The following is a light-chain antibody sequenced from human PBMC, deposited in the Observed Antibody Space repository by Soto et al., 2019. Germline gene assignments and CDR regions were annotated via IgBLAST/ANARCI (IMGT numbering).Light chain of an antibody. CDR3: QQYNNWPRT. J-gene: IGKJ1*01. CDR1: QSVSSN. CDR2: GAS. Sequence: EIVMTQSPATLSVSPGERATLSCRASQSVSSNLAWYQQKPGQAPRLIIYGASTRATGIPARFSGSGSGTEFTLTISSLQYEDFAVYYCQQYNNWPRTFGQGTKVEIK. V-gene: IGKV3-15*01.